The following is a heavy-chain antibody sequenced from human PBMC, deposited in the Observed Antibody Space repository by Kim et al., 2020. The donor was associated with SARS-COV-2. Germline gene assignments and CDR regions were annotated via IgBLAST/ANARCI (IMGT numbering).Heavy chain of an antibody. D-gene: IGHD3-22*01. V-gene: IGHV3-23*01. CDR2: ISDNGGRT. Sequence: GGSLRLSCVDSGLTFNSHAMSWVRQAPGKGLEWVSSISDNGGRTSYADSVRGRFTISRDNSKKTMWLQMTSLRAEDTAVYYCATRGGSGYAPDYYGIDVWGQGTTVTVSS. CDR3: ATRGGSGYAPDYYGIDV. CDR1: GLTFNSHA. J-gene: IGHJ6*02.